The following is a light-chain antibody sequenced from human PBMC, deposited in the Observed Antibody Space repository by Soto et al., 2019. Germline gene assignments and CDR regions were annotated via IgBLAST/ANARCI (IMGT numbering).Light chain of an antibody. J-gene: IGKJ1*01. V-gene: IGKV1-5*01. Sequence: DNQMTQSPSTLSASVGDRVTITCRASQSISSWLAWYQQKPGKDPKLLIYDASSLESGVPSRFSGSGSGTEFTLSISSLQPDDFATYYCQQYNSYSWTFGQGTKVEIK. CDR3: QQYNSYSWT. CDR2: DAS. CDR1: QSISSW.